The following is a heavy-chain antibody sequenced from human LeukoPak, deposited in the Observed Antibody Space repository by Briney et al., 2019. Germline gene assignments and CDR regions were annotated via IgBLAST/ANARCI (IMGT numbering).Heavy chain of an antibody. D-gene: IGHD4-23*01. Sequence: GGSLRLSCAASGFTFSNSAMSWVRQAPGKGLEWVSAISGGVFSTFYADSVKGRFSISRDSSKNTLYLQMNTLRAEDTAVYYCAKANLGVTRKYYFYMDVWGKGTTVTVSS. J-gene: IGHJ6*03. CDR3: AKANLGVTRKYYFYMDV. V-gene: IGHV3-23*01. CDR2: ISGGVFST. CDR1: GFTFSNSA.